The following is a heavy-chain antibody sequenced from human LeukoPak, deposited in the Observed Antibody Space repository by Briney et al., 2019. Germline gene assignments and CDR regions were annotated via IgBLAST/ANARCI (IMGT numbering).Heavy chain of an antibody. V-gene: IGHV1-18*01. D-gene: IGHD3-3*01. CDR1: GGTFSGHG. CDR2: ISAYNGNT. Sequence: ASVKVSCKASGGTFSGHGISWVRQAPGQGLEWMGWISAYNGNTNYAQKLQGRVTMTTDTSTSTAYMELRSLRSDDTAVYYCAGGVRTDYWGQGTLVTVSS. J-gene: IGHJ4*02. CDR3: AGGVRTDY.